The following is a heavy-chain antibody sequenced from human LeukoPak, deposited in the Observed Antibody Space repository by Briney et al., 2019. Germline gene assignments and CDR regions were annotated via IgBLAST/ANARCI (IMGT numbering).Heavy chain of an antibody. D-gene: IGHD1-26*01. CDR3: ARDASGSSTGLIDS. V-gene: IGHV3-21*01. Sequence: GGSLRLSCAASGFTLRSYSMNWVRQAPGKGLEWVSYISTSSYYIYYADSVKGRFTISRDDANNSLFLQMSSLRAEDTAIYYCARDASGSSTGLIDSWGQGTLVTVSS. J-gene: IGHJ4*02. CDR2: ISTSSYYI. CDR1: GFTLRSYS.